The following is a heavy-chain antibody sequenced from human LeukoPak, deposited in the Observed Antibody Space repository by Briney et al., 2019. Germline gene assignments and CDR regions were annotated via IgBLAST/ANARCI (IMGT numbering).Heavy chain of an antibody. CDR2: IYYSGST. CDR1: GGSISSYY. V-gene: IGHV4-59*08. Sequence: ASETLSLTCTVSGGSISSYYWSWIRQPPGKGLEWIGYIYYSGSTNYNPSLKSRVTTSVDTSKNQFSLKLSSVTAADTAVYYCARRTTVVTGDAFDIWGQGTMVTVSS. J-gene: IGHJ3*02. CDR3: ARRTTVVTGDAFDI. D-gene: IGHD4-23*01.